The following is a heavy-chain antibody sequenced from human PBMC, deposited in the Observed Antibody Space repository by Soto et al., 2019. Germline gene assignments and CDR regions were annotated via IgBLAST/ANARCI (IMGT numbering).Heavy chain of an antibody. J-gene: IGHJ3*02. D-gene: IGHD3-10*01. CDR1: GFTFNDYA. V-gene: IGHV3-9*01. Sequence: SLRLSCAASGFTFNDYAMHWVRQAPGKGLEWVSGISWNSGSILYADSVKGRFTMSRVDAKNSLYLQMNSLRAEDTAVYYCANFARGGSDAFDIWGQGTMVTVSS. CDR3: ANFARGGSDAFDI. CDR2: ISWNSGSI.